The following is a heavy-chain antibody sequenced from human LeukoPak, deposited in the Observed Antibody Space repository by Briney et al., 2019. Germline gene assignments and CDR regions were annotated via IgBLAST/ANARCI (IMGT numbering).Heavy chain of an antibody. Sequence: GGSLRLSCAASGFTFNSYAMHWVRQAPGKGLEYVSAISSNGGSTYYANSVKGRFTISRDNSKNTLYLQMGSLRAEDMAVYYCARGATRDDAFDTWGQGTMVTVSS. CDR3: ARGATRDDAFDT. V-gene: IGHV3-64*01. CDR1: GFTFNSYA. CDR2: ISSNGGST. J-gene: IGHJ3*02.